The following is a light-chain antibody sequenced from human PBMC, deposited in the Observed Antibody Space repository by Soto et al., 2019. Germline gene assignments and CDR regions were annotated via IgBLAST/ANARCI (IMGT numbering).Light chain of an antibody. CDR1: NIGTYS. CDR2: DDS. J-gene: IGLJ1*01. CDR3: QVWDSSSNHPRYV. Sequence: SYELTQPPSVSVAPGQTARITCGGNNIGTYSVHWYQQRPGQAPVLVVYDDSVRPSGIPERFSGSNSGNTATLTISRVEAGDEADYSCQVWDSSSNHPRYVFGTWTKVTVL. V-gene: IGLV3-21*02.